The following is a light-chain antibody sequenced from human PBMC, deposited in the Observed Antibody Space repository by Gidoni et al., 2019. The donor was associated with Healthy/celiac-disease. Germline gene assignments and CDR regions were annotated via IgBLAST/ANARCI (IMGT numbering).Light chain of an antibody. Sequence: QSVLTQPPSVSGAPGQRVTISCTGSSSNIGAGYDVHWYQQLPGTAPKLLIHANSNRPSGVPDRFSGSKSGTSASLAITGLQAEDEADYYCQSYDSSLSALYVFGTGTKVTVL. V-gene: IGLV1-40*01. CDR2: ANS. J-gene: IGLJ1*01. CDR1: SSNIGAGYD. CDR3: QSYDSSLSALYV.